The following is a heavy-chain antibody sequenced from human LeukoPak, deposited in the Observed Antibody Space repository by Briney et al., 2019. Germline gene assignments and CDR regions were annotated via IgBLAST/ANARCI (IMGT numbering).Heavy chain of an antibody. V-gene: IGHV3-23*01. Sequence: GGSLRLSCAASGFTFRGYGMSWVRQAPGKGLEWVSTIRGSGGTTYYADSVKGRFTISRDNAKNSLYLQMNSLRAEDTALYYCARVREGYGNYGVIDYWGQGTLVTVSS. D-gene: IGHD4-11*01. J-gene: IGHJ4*02. CDR1: GFTFRGYG. CDR2: IRGSGGTT. CDR3: ARVREGYGNYGVIDY.